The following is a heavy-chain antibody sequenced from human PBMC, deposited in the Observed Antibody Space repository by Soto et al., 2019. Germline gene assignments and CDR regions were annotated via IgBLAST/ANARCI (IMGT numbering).Heavy chain of an antibody. V-gene: IGHV4-59*01. J-gene: IGHJ4*02. CDR3: ARGNDYGDYNY. CDR2: IYYSGST. D-gene: IGHD4-17*01. CDR1: GGSISSYY. Sequence: SETLSLTCTVSGGSISSYYWSWIRQPPGKGLEWIGYIYYSGSTNYNPSLKSRVTISVDTSKNQFSLKLSSVTAADTAVYYCARGNDYGDYNYWGQGTLVTSPQ.